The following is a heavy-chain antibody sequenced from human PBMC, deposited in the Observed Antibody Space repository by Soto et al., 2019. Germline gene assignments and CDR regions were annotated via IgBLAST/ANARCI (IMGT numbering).Heavy chain of an antibody. J-gene: IGHJ6*03. V-gene: IGHV3-11*01. CDR3: ARVSEDYYYYMDV. Sequence: QEQLVESGGGLVRPGGSLRLSCATSGFIFSDYYMSWVRQAPGKGLEWVAYIGRSATSVSYAESVKGRFTISRDDAVNSLYLQMNSLRAEDTAVYFCARVSEDYYYYMDVWGKGTTVTVSS. CDR2: IGRSATSV. CDR1: GFIFSDYY. D-gene: IGHD3-10*01.